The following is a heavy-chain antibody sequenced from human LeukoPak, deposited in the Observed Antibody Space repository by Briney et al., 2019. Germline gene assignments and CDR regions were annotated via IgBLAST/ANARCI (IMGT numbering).Heavy chain of an antibody. Sequence: ASVKVSCKASGYTFIGYYMHWVRQAPGQGLEWMGWISAYNGNTNYAQKLQGRVTMTADTSTSTAYMELRSLRSDDTAVYYCARDHERFGEEIDYWGQGTLVTVSS. J-gene: IGHJ4*02. V-gene: IGHV1-18*04. CDR3: ARDHERFGEEIDY. D-gene: IGHD3-10*01. CDR1: GYTFIGYY. CDR2: ISAYNGNT.